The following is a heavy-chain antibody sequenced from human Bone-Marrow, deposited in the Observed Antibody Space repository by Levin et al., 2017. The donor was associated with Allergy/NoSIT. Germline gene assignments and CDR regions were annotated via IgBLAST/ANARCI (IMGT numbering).Heavy chain of an antibody. CDR3: ARVLAGFDGSAMAYDY. CDR2: IYYNGST. CDR1: GASIRSGAYY. J-gene: IGHJ4*02. Sequence: SETLSLTCTVSGASIRSGAYYLSWVRQPPGQGLEWIGYIYYNGSTYFNPSLKSRVSISVDTSKNQFSLKLSSVTAADTADYYCARVLAGFDGSAMAYDYWGRGSLVTVSS. D-gene: IGHD3-10*01. V-gene: IGHV4-31*03.